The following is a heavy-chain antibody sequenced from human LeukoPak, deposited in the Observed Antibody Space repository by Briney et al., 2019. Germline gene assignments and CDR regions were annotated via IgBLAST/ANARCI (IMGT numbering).Heavy chain of an antibody. D-gene: IGHD3-16*01. CDR1: GYTFTNYY. J-gene: IGHJ4*01. CDR2: IRHSGGT. CDR3: AREEEGGTFDY. Sequence: ASVKVSCKASGYTFTNYYMHWVRQAPGQGLEWMGIIRHSGGTIYAQKFQGRVAMTGDTSTSTVYMELSSLRSEDTALYYCAREEEGGTFDYWGQGTLVPVSS. V-gene: IGHV1-46*01.